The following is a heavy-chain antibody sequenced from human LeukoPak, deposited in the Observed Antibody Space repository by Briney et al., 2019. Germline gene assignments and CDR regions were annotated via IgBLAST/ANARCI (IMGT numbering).Heavy chain of an antibody. CDR3: ARLGGNQYYFAS. D-gene: IGHD3-16*01. CDR1: GGSISSYY. V-gene: IGHV4-59*08. CDR2: IYYSGST. J-gene: IGHJ4*02. Sequence: KSSETLSLTCTVSGGSISSYYWSWIRQPPGKGLEWIGYIYYSGSTNYNPSLKSRVTISVDTSKNQFSLKLSSVTAADTAVYYCARLGGNQYYFASGGRGPRVPVS.